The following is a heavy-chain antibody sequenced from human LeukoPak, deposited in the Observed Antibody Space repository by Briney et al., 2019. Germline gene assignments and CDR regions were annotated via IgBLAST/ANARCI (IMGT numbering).Heavy chain of an antibody. D-gene: IGHD2-15*01. V-gene: IGHV3-30-3*01. Sequence: GGSLRLSCAASGFTFSSYAMHWVRQAPGKGLEWGAGISYDGSNKYYADSVKGRFTISRDNSKNTLYLQMNSLRAEDTAVYYCARAHPSNYCSGASCYYYGMDVWGQGTTVTVSS. CDR1: GFTFSSYA. CDR3: ARAHPSNYCSGASCYYYGMDV. J-gene: IGHJ6*02. CDR2: ISYDGSNK.